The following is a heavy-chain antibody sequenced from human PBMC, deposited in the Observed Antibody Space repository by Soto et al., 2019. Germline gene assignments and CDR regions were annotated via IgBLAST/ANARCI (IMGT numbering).Heavy chain of an antibody. J-gene: IGHJ6*02. V-gene: IGHV3-9*01. CDR3: AKGEPRRGSGNYVGRYYYYGMEV. D-gene: IGHD3-22*01. CDR1: GFTFDDYA. Sequence: EVQLVESGGGLVQPGRSLRLSCAASGFTFDDYAMHWVRQAPGKGLEWVSGNSWNVDTIGYAGSVKGRFTISRDNVKNFLYLQMNSLGAEETVLYYCAKGEPRRGSGNYVGRYYYYGMEVWGQGTTVTVSS. CDR2: NSWNVDTI.